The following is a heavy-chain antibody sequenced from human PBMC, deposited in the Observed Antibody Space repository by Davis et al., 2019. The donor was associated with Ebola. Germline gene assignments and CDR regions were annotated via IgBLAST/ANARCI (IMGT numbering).Heavy chain of an antibody. D-gene: IGHD2-15*01. Sequence: GGSLRLSCSASGFTFGDYAMSWVRPAPGKGLEWVGFIRSKAYGGTTEYAASVKGRFTISRDDSKSIAYLQMNSLKTEDTAVYYCTRGDGGVATNWGQGTLVTVSS. V-gene: IGHV3-49*04. CDR1: GFTFGDYA. CDR2: IRSKAYGGTT. J-gene: IGHJ4*02. CDR3: TRGDGGVATN.